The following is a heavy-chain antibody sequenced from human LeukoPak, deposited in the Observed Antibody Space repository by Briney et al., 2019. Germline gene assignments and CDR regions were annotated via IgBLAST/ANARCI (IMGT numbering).Heavy chain of an antibody. CDR2: IYYSGST. Sequence: SETLSLTCTVSGGSISSYYWSWIRQPPGKGLEWIGYIYYSGSTNYNPSLKSRVTISVDTSKNQFSLKLSSVTAADTAVYYCARVHRYCTNGVCYPLFDYWGQGTLVTVSS. V-gene: IGHV4-59*01. CDR3: ARVHRYCTNGVCYPLFDY. J-gene: IGHJ4*02. CDR1: GGSISSYY. D-gene: IGHD2-8*01.